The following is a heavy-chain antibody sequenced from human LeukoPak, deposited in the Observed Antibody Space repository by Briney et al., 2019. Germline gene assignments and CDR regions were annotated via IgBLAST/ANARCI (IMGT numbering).Heavy chain of an antibody. Sequence: HSGGSLRLSCAASGFTFDDYAMHWVRQAPGKGLEWVSLISWDGGSTYYADSVKGRFTISRDNSKNSLYLQMHSLRAEDTALYYCAKDIGDQLLQLDYWGQGTLVTVSS. V-gene: IGHV3-43D*04. CDR2: ISWDGGST. CDR1: GFTFDDYA. CDR3: AKDIGDQLLQLDY. D-gene: IGHD2-2*01. J-gene: IGHJ4*02.